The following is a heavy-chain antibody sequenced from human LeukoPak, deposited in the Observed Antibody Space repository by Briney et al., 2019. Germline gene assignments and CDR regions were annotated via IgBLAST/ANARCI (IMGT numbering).Heavy chain of an antibody. CDR2: IKSKTDGGTT. CDR1: GFTFRNYH. J-gene: IGHJ6*03. D-gene: IGHD3-10*01. Sequence: KTGGSLRLSCVASGFTFRNYHMSWVRQAPGKGLEWVGRIKSKTDGGTTDYAAPVKGRFTISRDDSKNTLYLQMNSLKTEDTAVYYCTGVWYYNMDVWGKGTTVTVSS. V-gene: IGHV3-15*01. CDR3: TGVWYYNMDV.